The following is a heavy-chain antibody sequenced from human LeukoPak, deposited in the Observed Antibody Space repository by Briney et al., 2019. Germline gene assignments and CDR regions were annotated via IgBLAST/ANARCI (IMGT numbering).Heavy chain of an antibody. V-gene: IGHV3-30*18. CDR1: GFTFSSYG. J-gene: IGHJ4*02. CDR2: ISYDGSNK. D-gene: IGHD2-15*01. Sequence: GGSLRLSCAASGFTFSSYGMHWVRQAPGKGLEWVAVISYDGSNKYYADSVKGRFTISRDNSKNTPYLQMNSLRAEDTAVYYCAKSGDIVVVVAAPDYWGQGTLVTVSS. CDR3: AKSGDIVVVVAAPDY.